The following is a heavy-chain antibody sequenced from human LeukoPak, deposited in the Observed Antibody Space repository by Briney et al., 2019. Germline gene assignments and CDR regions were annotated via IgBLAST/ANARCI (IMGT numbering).Heavy chain of an antibody. V-gene: IGHV1-2*02. D-gene: IGHD1/OR15-1a*01. J-gene: IGHJ6*03. CDR2: IDPNNGGT. CDR1: GYTFTRYH. CDR3: ARDPKNTYYMDV. Sequence: ASVKVSCTASGYTFTRYHIHWVRQAPGQGLEWMGWIDPNNGGTKFAQKFQGQVTMTRDTSISTAYMELSRLRSDDTAVYYCARDPKNTYYMDVWGKGTTVTVSS.